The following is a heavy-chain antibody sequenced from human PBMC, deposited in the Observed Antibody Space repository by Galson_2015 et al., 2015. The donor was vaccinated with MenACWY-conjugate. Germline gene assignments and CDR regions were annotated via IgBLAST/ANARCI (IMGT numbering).Heavy chain of an antibody. J-gene: IGHJ4*02. CDR1: GYTFMDYY. Sequence: VKVSCKVSGYTFMDYYMHWVQQAPGKGLEWMGLVDPEDAETKYAERFQGRVTISADTSTDTAYLELSSLRSEDTGVYYCGTGGAKELTTVTMHYWGQGTPVTVSS. CDR3: GTGGAKELTTVTMHY. CDR2: VDPEDAET. D-gene: IGHD4-17*01. V-gene: IGHV1-69-2*01.